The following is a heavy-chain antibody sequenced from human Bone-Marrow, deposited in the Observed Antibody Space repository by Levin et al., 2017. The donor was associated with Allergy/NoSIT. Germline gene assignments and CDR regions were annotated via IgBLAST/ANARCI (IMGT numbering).Heavy chain of an antibody. CDR2: INYSGNT. J-gene: IGHJ4*02. V-gene: IGHV4-31*03. CDR1: GGYISSGGSF. CDR3: ASCARLLIAHLDY. Sequence: SCTVSGGYISSGGSFWNWIRQHPGKGLEWIGYINYSGNTYYNPSLRSRVSLSVDTSKNQFSLKVNSVTAADTAVYYSASCARLLIAHLDYWGQGTLVTVSS. D-gene: IGHD2/OR15-2a*01.